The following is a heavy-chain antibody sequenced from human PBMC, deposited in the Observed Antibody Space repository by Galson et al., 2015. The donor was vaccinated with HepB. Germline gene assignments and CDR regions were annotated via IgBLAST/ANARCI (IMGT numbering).Heavy chain of an antibody. V-gene: IGHV3-33*01. D-gene: IGHD2-2*01. Sequence: SLRLSCAASGFTFSSYGMHWVRQAPGKGLEWVAVIWYDGSNKYYADSVKGRFTISRDNSKNTLYLQMNSLRAEDTAVYYCARVRYCSSTSCSHAFDIWGQETMVTVSS. CDR2: IWYDGSNK. J-gene: IGHJ3*02. CDR1: GFTFSSYG. CDR3: ARVRYCSSTSCSHAFDI.